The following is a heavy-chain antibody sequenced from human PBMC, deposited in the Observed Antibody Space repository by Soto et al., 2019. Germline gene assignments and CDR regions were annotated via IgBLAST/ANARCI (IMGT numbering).Heavy chain of an antibody. CDR3: ARGRYGDY. V-gene: IGHV1-18*01. Sequence: QVHLVQSGAEVKKPGASVKVSCQASGYAFTTYGITWVRQAPGQGLEWMGWISAHNGNTNYAQKLQGRVTVTRDTSPSTAYMELRSLRSADTALSDCARGRYGDYWGQGARVTVSS. CDR2: ISAHNGNT. CDR1: GYAFTTYG. D-gene: IGHD1-1*01. J-gene: IGHJ4*02.